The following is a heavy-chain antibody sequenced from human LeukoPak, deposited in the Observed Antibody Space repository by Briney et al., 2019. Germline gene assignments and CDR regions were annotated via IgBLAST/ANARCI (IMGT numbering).Heavy chain of an antibody. V-gene: IGHV1-18*01. Sequence: ASVKVSCKASGYTFTSYGISWVRQAPGQGLEWMGWLSAYNGNTNYAQKLQGRVTMTTDTSTSTAYMELRSLRSDDTAVYYCARDRNCYVFRFYYYYMDVWGKGTTVTISS. CDR3: ARDRNCYVFRFYYYYMDV. CDR2: LSAYNGNT. D-gene: IGHD2-2*01. J-gene: IGHJ6*03. CDR1: GYTFTSYG.